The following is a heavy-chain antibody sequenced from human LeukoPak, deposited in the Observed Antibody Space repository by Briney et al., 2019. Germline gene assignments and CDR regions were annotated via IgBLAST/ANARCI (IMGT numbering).Heavy chain of an antibody. CDR1: GFTFSNYW. CDR3: ARSTGDGYYGMDV. CDR2: INGDGSTT. J-gene: IGHJ6*02. V-gene: IGHV3-74*01. D-gene: IGHD7-27*01. Sequence: GGSLRLSCAASGFTFSNYWMHWVRQAPGKGLVWVSRINGDGSTTNYADSVKGRFTISRDNAKNTLYLQMNSLRAEDTAVYYCARSTGDGYYGMDVWGQGTTVTVSS.